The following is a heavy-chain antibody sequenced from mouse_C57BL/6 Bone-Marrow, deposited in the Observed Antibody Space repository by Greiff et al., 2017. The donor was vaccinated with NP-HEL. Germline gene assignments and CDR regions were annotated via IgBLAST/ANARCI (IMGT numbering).Heavy chain of an antibody. D-gene: IGHD2-5*01. J-gene: IGHJ4*01. CDR2: IDPSDSYT. CDR3: ARNYYSNYCYAMDY. V-gene: IGHV1-69*01. CDR1: GYTFTSYW. Sequence: QVQLQQPGAELVMPGASVKLSCKASGYTFTSYWMHWVQQRPGQGLEWIGEIDPSDSYTNYNQKFKGKSTLTVDKSSSTAYMQLSSLTSEDSAVYYCARNYYSNYCYAMDYGGQGTSVTVSS.